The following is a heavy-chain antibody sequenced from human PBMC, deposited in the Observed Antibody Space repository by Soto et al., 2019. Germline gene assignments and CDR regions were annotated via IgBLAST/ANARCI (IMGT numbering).Heavy chain of an antibody. D-gene: IGHD3-22*01. CDR1: GGSISSNNR. CDR3: ARVKLDSNGYSDASDI. V-gene: IGHV4-4*02. CDR2: IYHSGRT. Sequence: QVQLQKSGPGLVKPSGTLSLTCAVSGGSISSNNRWSWVRQPPGKGLEWIGEIYHSGRTNYNTSLKSRVTSSVEKSKSQFALKLSHVTAADTAVYYWARVKLDSNGYSDASDIWGQGTMVTVSS. J-gene: IGHJ3*02.